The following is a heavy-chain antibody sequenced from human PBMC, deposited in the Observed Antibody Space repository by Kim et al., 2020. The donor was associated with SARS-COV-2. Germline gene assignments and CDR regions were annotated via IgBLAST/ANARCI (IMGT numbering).Heavy chain of an antibody. D-gene: IGHD1-26*01. CDR2: INHSGST. J-gene: IGHJ4*02. CDR1: GGSFSHYY. CDR3: ASEGWVGASNSDY. Sequence: SETLSLTCAVYGGSFSHYYWRWIRQPPGKGLEWIGEINHSGSTNYNPSLKSRVTISADTSKNQFSLKLNSVTAADTAVYYCASEGWVGASNSDYWGQGTL. V-gene: IGHV4-34*01.